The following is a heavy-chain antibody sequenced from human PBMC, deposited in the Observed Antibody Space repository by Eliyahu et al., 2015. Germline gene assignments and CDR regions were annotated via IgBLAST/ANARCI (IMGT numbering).Heavy chain of an antibody. CDR3: ARVGQWLVEWYFDL. Sequence: SGSYYWSWIRQPPGKGLEWIGYIYYSGSTNYNPSLKSRVTISVDTSKNQFSLKLSSVTAADTAVYYCARVGQWLVEWYFDLWGRGTLVTVSS. V-gene: IGHV4-61*01. J-gene: IGHJ2*01. D-gene: IGHD6-19*01. CDR2: IYYSGST. CDR1: SGSYY.